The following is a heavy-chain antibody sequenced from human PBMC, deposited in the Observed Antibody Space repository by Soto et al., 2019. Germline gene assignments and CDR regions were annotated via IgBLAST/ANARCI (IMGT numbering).Heavy chain of an antibody. CDR3: ARFTLPGLGKYAMDV. CDR2: IDPYDSYT. Sequence: GESLKISCKGSGYNFNNYWINWVRQMPGKGLEWMGRIDPYDSYTNYSPSFQGHVTISVDTSSSTAYLQWSSLKASDTAMYYCARFTLPGLGKYAMDVWGQGSTVTVSS. J-gene: IGHJ6*02. CDR1: GYNFNNYW. D-gene: IGHD2-2*01. V-gene: IGHV5-10-1*01.